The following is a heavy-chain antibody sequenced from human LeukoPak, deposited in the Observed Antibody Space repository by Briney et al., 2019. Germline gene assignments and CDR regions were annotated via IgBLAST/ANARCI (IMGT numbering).Heavy chain of an antibody. CDR2: ISAYNGNT. J-gene: IGHJ4*02. Sequence: ASVKVSCKASGYTFTSYGISWVRQAPGQGLEWMGWISAYNGNTNYAQKLQGRVTMTTDTSTSTAYMELRSLRSDDTAVYYCARGLSRTGPLLYGCFDYWGQGTLVTVSS. CDR3: ARGLSRTGPLLYGCFDY. CDR1: GYTFTSYG. V-gene: IGHV1-18*01. D-gene: IGHD2-2*02.